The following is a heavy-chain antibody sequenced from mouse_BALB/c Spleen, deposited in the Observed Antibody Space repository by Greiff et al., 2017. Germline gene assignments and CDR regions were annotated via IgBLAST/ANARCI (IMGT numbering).Heavy chain of an antibody. J-gene: IGHJ2*01. CDR3: TRLDFDY. CDR2: IDPSDSYT. CDR1: GYTFTSYW. V-gene: IGHV1S127*01. Sequence: QVQLQQPGAELVKPGASVKMSCKASGYTFTSYWMHWVKQRPGQGLEWIGTIDPSDSYTSYNQKFKGKATLTVDTSSSTAYMQLSSLTSEDSAVYYCTRLDFDYWGQGTTLTVSS.